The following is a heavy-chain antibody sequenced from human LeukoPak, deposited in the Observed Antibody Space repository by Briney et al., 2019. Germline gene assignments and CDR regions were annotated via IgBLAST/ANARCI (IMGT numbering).Heavy chain of an antibody. J-gene: IGHJ4*02. CDR3: ARVHCTNGVCYPYFDY. CDR1: GYTFTGYY. CDR2: INPNSGGT. Sequence: GASVKVSCKASGYTFTGYYMHWVRQAPGQGLEWMGWINPNSGGTNYAQKFQGRVIMTRDTSISTAYMELSRLRSDDTAVYYCARVHCTNGVCYPYFDYWGQGTLVTVSS. V-gene: IGHV1-2*02. D-gene: IGHD2-8*01.